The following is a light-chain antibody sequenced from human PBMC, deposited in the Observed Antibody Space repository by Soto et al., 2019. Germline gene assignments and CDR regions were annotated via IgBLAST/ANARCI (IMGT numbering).Light chain of an antibody. V-gene: IGKV1-5*03. Sequence: DPQITQYPSTLSRSLGDRVTITFRSSQTISSWLVWYQQKPGKAPKLLIYKASTLKSGVPSRFSGSGSATEFTLTISSLQHEDFATYYCQHYNSYSEAFGQGTKVDIK. CDR1: QTISSW. J-gene: IGKJ1*01. CDR3: QHYNSYSEA. CDR2: KAS.